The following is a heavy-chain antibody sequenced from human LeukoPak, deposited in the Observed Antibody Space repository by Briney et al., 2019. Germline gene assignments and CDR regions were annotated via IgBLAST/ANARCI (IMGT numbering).Heavy chain of an antibody. D-gene: IGHD3-10*01. Sequence: ASVKVSCKASGYTFTSYAMHWERQAPGQRLEWMGWINAGNGNTKYSQKFQGRITMTTDTSTNTAYMELRSLRSDDTALYYCARGGASGELNPWGQGTLVTVSS. V-gene: IGHV1-3*01. CDR3: ARGGASGELNP. CDR1: GYTFTSYA. CDR2: INAGNGNT. J-gene: IGHJ5*02.